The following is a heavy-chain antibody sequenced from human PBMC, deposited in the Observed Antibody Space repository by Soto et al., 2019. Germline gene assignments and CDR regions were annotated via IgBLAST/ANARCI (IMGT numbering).Heavy chain of an antibody. J-gene: IGHJ5*02. D-gene: IGHD2-2*01. Sequence: GGSLRLPCAASGFTFRSYAMHWTRQATSAGLEWEADTSSEGSKKYYADSVQGRFTISRDNSKNTRYLQMDSLRAEDTAVYYCARGGGCRSTSCLNWFGPWGQGTLVTVSS. CDR3: ARGGGCRSTSCLNWFGP. CDR2: TSSEGSKK. CDR1: GFTFRSYA. V-gene: IGHV3-30-3*01.